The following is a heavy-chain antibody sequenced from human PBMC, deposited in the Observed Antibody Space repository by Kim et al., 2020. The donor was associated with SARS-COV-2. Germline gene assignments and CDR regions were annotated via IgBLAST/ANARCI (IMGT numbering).Heavy chain of an antibody. D-gene: IGHD5-18*01. J-gene: IGHJ4*02. CDR3: ARGRSGGSSYGHYYFDY. Sequence: LKSRVTISVDTSKNQFSLKLSSVTAADTAVYYCARGRSGGSSYGHYYFDYWGQGTLVTVSS. V-gene: IGHV4-59*09.